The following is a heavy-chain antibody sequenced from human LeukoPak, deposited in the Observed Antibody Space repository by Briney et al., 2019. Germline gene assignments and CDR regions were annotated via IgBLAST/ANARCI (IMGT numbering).Heavy chain of an antibody. CDR2: TRSKAYGGTT. V-gene: IGHV3-49*04. Sequence: GRSLRLSCTASGFTFGDYVMSWVRQAPGKGLEWVGFTRSKAYGGTTEYAASVKGRFTISRDDSKSIAYLQRNILKTEDTAVYYCSRGYYYGSGTPVWFDPWGQGPLVRVSS. J-gene: IGHJ5*02. CDR1: GFTFGDYV. CDR3: SRGYYYGSGTPVWFDP. D-gene: IGHD3-10*01.